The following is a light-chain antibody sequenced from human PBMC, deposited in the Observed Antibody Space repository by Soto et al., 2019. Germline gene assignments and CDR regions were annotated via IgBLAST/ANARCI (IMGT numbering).Light chain of an antibody. CDR3: QQYYNWPPTWT. J-gene: IGKJ1*01. V-gene: IGKV3-11*01. CDR1: QSVSSY. Sequence: EIVLTQSPATLSLSPGERATLSCRASQSVSSYLAWYQQKPGQAPRLLIYDASNRATGIPARFSGSGSGTEFTLTISSLQSEDFAVYHCQQYYNWPPTWTFGQGTKVDIK. CDR2: DAS.